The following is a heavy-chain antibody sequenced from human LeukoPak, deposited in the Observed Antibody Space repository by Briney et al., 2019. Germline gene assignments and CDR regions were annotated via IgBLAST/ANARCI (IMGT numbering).Heavy chain of an antibody. CDR1: GYRFTSYW. Sequence: GESLKISCKGSGYRFTSYWIGWVRQMPGKGLEWMGIIYPDDSDTRYSPSFEGQVIISVDKSISTAYLQWSSLKASDTATYYCARHGHCTNGVCYSNYYYYMDVCGKGTTVTVSS. J-gene: IGHJ6*03. CDR3: ARHGHCTNGVCYSNYYYYMDV. D-gene: IGHD2-8*01. V-gene: IGHV5-51*01. CDR2: IYPDDSDT.